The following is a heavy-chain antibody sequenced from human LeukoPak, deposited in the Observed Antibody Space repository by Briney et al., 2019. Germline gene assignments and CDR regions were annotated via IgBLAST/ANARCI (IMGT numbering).Heavy chain of an antibody. CDR3: AKKRGGYNYDYYFDY. J-gene: IGHJ4*02. CDR2: ISYDGSNK. Sequence: PGGSVRLSCADSGFTLSSYGMHWVRQAPGKGLEWVAVISYDGSNKYYADSVKGRFTISRDNSKNTLYLQMNSLRAEDTAVYYCAKKRGGYNYDYYFDYWGQGTLVTVSS. D-gene: IGHD5-24*01. CDR1: GFTLSSYG. V-gene: IGHV3-30*18.